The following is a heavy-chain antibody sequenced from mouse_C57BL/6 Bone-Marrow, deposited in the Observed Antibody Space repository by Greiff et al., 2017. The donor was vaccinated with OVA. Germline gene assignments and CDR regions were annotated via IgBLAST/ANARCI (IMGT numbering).Heavy chain of an antibody. CDR3: ARKGYYYGSEAMDY. CDR1: GFSLSTSGMG. D-gene: IGHD1-1*01. J-gene: IGHJ4*01. V-gene: IGHV8-12*01. CDR2: IYWDDDK. Sequence: QVTLKECGPGILQSSQTLSLTCSFSGFSLSTSGMGVSWIRQPSGKGLEWLAHIYWDDDKRYNPSLKSRLTISKDTSRNQVFLKITSVDTADTATYYCARKGYYYGSEAMDYWGQGTSVTVSS.